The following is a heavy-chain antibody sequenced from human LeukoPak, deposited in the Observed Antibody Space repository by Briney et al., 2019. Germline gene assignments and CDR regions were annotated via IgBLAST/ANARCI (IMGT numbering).Heavy chain of an antibody. CDR3: ARRGTYDIDAFDI. CDR1: GGSIGSGRYY. Sequence: SETLSLTCTVSGGSIGSGRYYWSWIRQPPGKGLEWIGYIYYSGTTYHNPSLKSRLTISVDTSKNQFSLKLSSVTAADTAVYYCARRGTYDIDAFDIWGQGTMVTVSS. V-gene: IGHV4-30-4*01. J-gene: IGHJ3*02. D-gene: IGHD3-9*01. CDR2: IYYSGTT.